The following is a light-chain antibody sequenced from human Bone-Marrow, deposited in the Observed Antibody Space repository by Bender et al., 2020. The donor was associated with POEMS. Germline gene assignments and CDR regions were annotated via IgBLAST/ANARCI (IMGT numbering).Light chain of an antibody. Sequence: QSALTHPASVSVSPGQSITISCTGTSSDVGSYTVVSWYLQHPGNAPKLMIYEGNQWPSGVSNRFSGTKSGNTASLTSSGLQDEDEADYYCWSYGGYYTVFGGGTELTVL. J-gene: IGLJ3*02. CDR2: EGN. CDR3: WSYGGYYTV. CDR1: SSDVGSYTV. V-gene: IGLV2-23*01.